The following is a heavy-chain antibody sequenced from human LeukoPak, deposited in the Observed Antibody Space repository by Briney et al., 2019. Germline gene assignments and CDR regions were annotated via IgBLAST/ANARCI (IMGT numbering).Heavy chain of an antibody. Sequence: ASETLSLTCAVYGGSFSGYYWSWIRQPPGKGLEWIGEINHSGSTNYNPSLKSRVTISVDTSKNQFSLKLSSVTAADTAVYYCARGRRSGWSSNHIRGMDVWGQGTTVTVSS. D-gene: IGHD6-19*01. CDR3: ARGRRSGWSSNHIRGMDV. J-gene: IGHJ6*02. CDR2: INHSGST. V-gene: IGHV4-34*01. CDR1: GGSFSGYY.